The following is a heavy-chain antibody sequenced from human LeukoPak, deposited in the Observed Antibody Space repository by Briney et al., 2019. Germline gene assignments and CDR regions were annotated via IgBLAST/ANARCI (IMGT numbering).Heavy chain of an antibody. V-gene: IGHV1-18*01. CDR2: ISANDGNT. D-gene: IGHD2-21*02. J-gene: IGHJ6*02. CDR1: GYTFTSYG. CDR3: ASCGGDCLYYGMDV. Sequence: GASVKVSCKASGYTFTSYGISWVRQAPGQGLEWMGWISANDGNTDYPPKLQGRVTITRDTSASTAYMELSSLRSEDTAVYYCASCGGDCLYYGMDVWGQGTTVTVSS.